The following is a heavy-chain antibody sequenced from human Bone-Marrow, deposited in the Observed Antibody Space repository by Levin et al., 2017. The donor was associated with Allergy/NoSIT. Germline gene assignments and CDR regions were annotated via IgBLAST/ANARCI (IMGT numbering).Heavy chain of an antibody. Sequence: GGSLRLSCAASGFTFSSYWMSWVRQAPGKGLEWVANIKQDGSEKYYVDSVKGRFTISRDNAKNSLYLQMNSLRAEDTAVYYCARDICGSSTSCWMGDGLNDAFDIWGQGTMVTVSS. CDR2: IKQDGSEK. D-gene: IGHD2-2*01. J-gene: IGHJ3*02. CDR1: GFTFSSYW. CDR3: ARDICGSSTSCWMGDGLNDAFDI. V-gene: IGHV3-7*01.